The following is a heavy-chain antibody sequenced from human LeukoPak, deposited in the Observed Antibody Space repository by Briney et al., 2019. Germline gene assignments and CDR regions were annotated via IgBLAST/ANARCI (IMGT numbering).Heavy chain of an antibody. D-gene: IGHD2-2*01. CDR2: ISTTSNTI. J-gene: IGHJ6*03. CDR1: GVTLSSYS. CDR3: ARDQGYCSRTNYCYYYYMDV. Sequence: PGGSLRLSCAPSGVTLSSYSINWVRQAPGKGRERVSYISTTSNTIHYADSVNGRFTISRDNAKNSLYLQMNSLRAEDTAVYYCARDQGYCSRTNYCYYYYMDVWGKGTTVTVSS. V-gene: IGHV3-48*04.